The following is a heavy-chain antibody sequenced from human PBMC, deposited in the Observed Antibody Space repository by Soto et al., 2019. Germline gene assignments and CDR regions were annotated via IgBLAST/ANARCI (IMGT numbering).Heavy chain of an antibody. D-gene: IGHD6-19*01. CDR2: ISWNSGSI. CDR1: GFTFDDYA. CDR3: AKDLAVAGTGTFDY. V-gene: IGHV3-9*01. J-gene: IGHJ4*02. Sequence: EVQLVESGGGLVQPGRSLRLSCAASGFTFDDYAMHWVRQAPGKGLEWVSGISWNSGSIGYADSVKGRFTISRDNAKNSLYLQMNSLRAEDTALYYCAKDLAVAGTGTFDYWGQGTLVTVSS.